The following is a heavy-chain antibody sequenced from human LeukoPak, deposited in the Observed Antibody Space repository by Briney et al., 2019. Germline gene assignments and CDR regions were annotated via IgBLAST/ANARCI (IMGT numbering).Heavy chain of an antibody. CDR1: GYTFTNYG. CDR2: ISVYNGNT. CDR3: ARGEYYYDSSGYST. V-gene: IGHV1-18*01. Sequence: ASVKVSCKASGYTFTNYGISWVRQAPGQGLEWMGWISVYNGNTNYAQKFQGRVTVTTDTATSTAYMELRSLRSDDTAVYYCARGEYYYDSSGYSTWGQGTLVTVSS. D-gene: IGHD3-22*01. J-gene: IGHJ5*02.